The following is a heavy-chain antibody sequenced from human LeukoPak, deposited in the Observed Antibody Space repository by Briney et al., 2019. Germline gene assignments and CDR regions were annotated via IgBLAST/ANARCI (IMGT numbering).Heavy chain of an antibody. J-gene: IGHJ2*01. CDR2: IYSGGST. D-gene: IGHD5-12*01. CDR3: ARVRKYSGYYSWYFDL. Sequence: GGSLRLSCAASGFAVSSNYMSWVRQAPGKGLEWVSIIYSGGSTYYADSVKGRFTISRDNSKNTLYLQMNSLRAEDTAVYYCARVRKYSGYYSWYFDLWGRGTLVTVSS. CDR1: GFAVSSNY. V-gene: IGHV3-66*01.